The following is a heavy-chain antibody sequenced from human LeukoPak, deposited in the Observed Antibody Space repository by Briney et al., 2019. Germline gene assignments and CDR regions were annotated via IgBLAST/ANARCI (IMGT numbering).Heavy chain of an antibody. Sequence: PSETLSLTCSVSGGSVTSYYWTWIRQPPGKRLEWIGYIYHSGSTKYSPSLKSRVTISVDTSKSQFSLKLSSVTAADTAVYYCARTFSGDAFDIWGQGTMVTVSS. J-gene: IGHJ3*02. CDR2: IYHSGST. CDR1: GGSVTSYY. D-gene: IGHD3-10*01. CDR3: ARTFSGDAFDI. V-gene: IGHV4-59*02.